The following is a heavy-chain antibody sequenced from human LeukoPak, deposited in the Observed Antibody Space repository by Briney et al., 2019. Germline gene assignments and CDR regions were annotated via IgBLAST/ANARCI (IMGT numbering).Heavy chain of an antibody. CDR3: ARAYCGGDCYTASYSHVDY. V-gene: IGHV5-51*01. J-gene: IGHJ4*02. Sequence: PGESLKISCKGSGYSFSTYWIGWVRQMPGKGLEWMGIIYPGDSDTRHSPSFQGQVTISADKSITTAYLQWSSLKASDTAMYYCARAYCGGDCYTASYSHVDYWGQGTLVTVSS. CDR2: IYPGDSDT. CDR1: GYSFSTYW. D-gene: IGHD2-21*02.